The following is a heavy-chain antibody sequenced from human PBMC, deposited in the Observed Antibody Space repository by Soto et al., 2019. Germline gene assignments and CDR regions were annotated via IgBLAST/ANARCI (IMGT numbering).Heavy chain of an antibody. D-gene: IGHD6-13*01. V-gene: IGHV1-3*01. J-gene: IGHJ4*02. CDR3: ARDRLYSSSWYYFDY. Sequence: ASVEVSCKSSGYTSTSYAMHWVRQAPGQRLEWMGWINAGNGNTKYSQKLQGRVSITTDTSASTAYMELSSLRSEDTAVYYCARDRLYSSSWYYFDYWGQGTLVTVSS. CDR1: GYTSTSYA. CDR2: INAGNGNT.